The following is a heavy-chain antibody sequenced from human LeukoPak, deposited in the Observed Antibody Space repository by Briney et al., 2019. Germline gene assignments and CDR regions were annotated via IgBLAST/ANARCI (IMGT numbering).Heavy chain of an antibody. CDR1: GYTFTGYY. Sequence: ASVKVSCKASGYTFTGYYMHWVRQAPGQGLEWMGRINPNSGGTNYAQKFQGRVTMTRDTSISTAHMELSRLRSDDTAVYYCARYYYDSSGYYYFDYWGQGTLVTVSS. CDR2: INPNSGGT. J-gene: IGHJ4*02. V-gene: IGHV1-2*06. D-gene: IGHD3-22*01. CDR3: ARYYYDSSGYYYFDY.